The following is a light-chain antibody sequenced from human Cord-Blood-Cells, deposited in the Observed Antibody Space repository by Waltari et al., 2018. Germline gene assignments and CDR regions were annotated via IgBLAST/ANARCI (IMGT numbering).Light chain of an antibody. CDR1: TGALTRVHY. Sequence: QAVVTQEPSLTVSPGVTVTITCRSSTGALTRVHYPYWFQQKPGQAPRTLIYDTSNKPSWTPARFSGSLLGGKAALTLSGAQPEDEAEYYCLLSYSGARVFGRGTKLTVL. CDR2: DTS. CDR3: LLSYSGARV. J-gene: IGLJ3*02. V-gene: IGLV7-46*01.